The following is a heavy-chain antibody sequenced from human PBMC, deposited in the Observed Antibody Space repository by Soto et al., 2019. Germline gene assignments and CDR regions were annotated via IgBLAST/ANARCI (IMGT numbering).Heavy chain of an antibody. CDR2: ISGSGGST. Sequence: GGSLRLSRAASGFTFSSYAMSWVRQAPGKGLEWVSAISGSGGSTYYADSVKGRFTISRDNSKNTLYLQMNSLRAEDTAVYYCAKDYYGSGNPGPFDYWGQGTLVTVSS. V-gene: IGHV3-23*01. CDR3: AKDYYGSGNPGPFDY. D-gene: IGHD3-10*01. J-gene: IGHJ4*02. CDR1: GFTFSSYA.